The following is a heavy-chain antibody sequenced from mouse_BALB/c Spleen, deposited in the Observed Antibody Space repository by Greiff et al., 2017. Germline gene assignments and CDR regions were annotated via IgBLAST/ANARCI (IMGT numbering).Heavy chain of an antibody. Sequence: EVQVVESGGGLVKPGGSLKLSCAASGFTFSSYAMSWVRQSPEKRLEWVAEISSGGSYTYYPDTVTGRLTISRDNAKNTLYLEMSSLRSEDTAMYCGAKGYYCSSSGFAYWGQGTLVTVSA. CDR2: ISSGGSYT. CDR1: GFTFSSYA. D-gene: IGHD1-1*01. CDR3: AKGYYCSSSGFAY. V-gene: IGHV5-9-4*01. J-gene: IGHJ3*01.